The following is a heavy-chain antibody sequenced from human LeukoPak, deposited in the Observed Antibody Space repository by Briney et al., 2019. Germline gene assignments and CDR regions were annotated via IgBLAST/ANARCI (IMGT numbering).Heavy chain of an antibody. CDR2: IYYSGST. J-gene: IGHJ3*02. D-gene: IGHD3-22*01. V-gene: IGHV4-39*07. CDR3: ARAPAYYYDSSGYSIEAFDI. CDR1: GGSISSSSYY. Sequence: SETLSLTCTVSGGSISSSSYYWGWIRQPPGKGLEWIGSIYYSGSTYYNPSLKSRVTISVDTSKNQFSLKLSSVTAADTAVYYCARAPAYYYDSSGYSIEAFDIWGQGTMVTVSS.